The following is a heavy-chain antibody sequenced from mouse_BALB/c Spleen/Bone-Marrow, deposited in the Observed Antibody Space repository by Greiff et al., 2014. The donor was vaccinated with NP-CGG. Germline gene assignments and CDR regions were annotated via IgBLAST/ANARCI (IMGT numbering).Heavy chain of an antibody. J-gene: IGHJ1*01. V-gene: IGHV7-3*02. CDR2: IRNKAKGYTT. D-gene: IGHD1-1*01. CDR3: ARDINYGTCYWYFDD. Sequence: EVMLVESGGGLIQPGGSLRLSCATSGFTFTDYYMSWVRQPPGKALEWLGFIRNKAKGYTTEYSASVKGRFTISRDNSQSIVYLQMNTLRAEDSAIYYCARDINYGTCYWYFDDWGAGTPVTVSS. CDR1: GFTFTDYY.